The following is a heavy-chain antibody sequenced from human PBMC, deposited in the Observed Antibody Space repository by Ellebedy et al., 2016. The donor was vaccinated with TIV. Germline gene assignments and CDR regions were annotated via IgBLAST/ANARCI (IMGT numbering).Heavy chain of an antibody. V-gene: IGHV4-4*07. CDR2: VYASGST. Sequence: SETLSLXCTVSGGSISNYYWNWIRQPAGEGLDWIGRVYASGSTDYNPSLRSRVTMSVDTSKNQFSLRMTSVTAADTAVYYCARRVGATPPDFWGQGTLVTVSS. D-gene: IGHD1-26*01. CDR1: GGSISNYY. CDR3: ARRVGATPPDF. J-gene: IGHJ4*02.